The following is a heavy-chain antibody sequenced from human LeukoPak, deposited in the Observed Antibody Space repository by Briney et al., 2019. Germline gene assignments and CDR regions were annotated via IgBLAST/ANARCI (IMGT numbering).Heavy chain of an antibody. Sequence: SETLSLTCTVSGGSISNYYWSWIRQPPGKGLEWIGEVNHSGSTNYNPSLKGRVTISVDTSKNQFSLKLSSVTAADTAVYYCARDLGQYYDTSDNWFDPWGQGTLVTVSS. V-gene: IGHV4-34*01. J-gene: IGHJ5*02. D-gene: IGHD3-22*01. CDR1: GGSISNYY. CDR2: VNHSGST. CDR3: ARDLGQYYDTSDNWFDP.